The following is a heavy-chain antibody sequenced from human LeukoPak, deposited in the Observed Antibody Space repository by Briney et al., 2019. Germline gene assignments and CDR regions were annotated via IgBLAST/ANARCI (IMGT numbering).Heavy chain of an antibody. CDR2: IKEDGSEK. Sequence: GGSLRLSCAASEFTSSTYWMSWFRQAPGKGLEWVANIKEDGSEKMYADSVKGRFRVSRDNAKNSLYLQMDSLRADDTAVYYCAGDGGCTLRIWGHGTNVTVSS. J-gene: IGHJ3*02. CDR1: EFTSSTYW. CDR3: AGDGGCTLRI. V-gene: IGHV3-7*01.